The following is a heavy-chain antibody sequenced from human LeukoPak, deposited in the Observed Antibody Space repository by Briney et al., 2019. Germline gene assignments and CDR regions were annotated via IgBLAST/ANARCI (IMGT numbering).Heavy chain of an antibody. CDR2: ISGISGSTT. J-gene: IGHJ6*02. Sequence: GGSLRPSCAASGFNFADHAMRWVRQAPGKGLEWVSAISGISGSTTIYADSVKGRFAVSRDNSRNTLFLQMNSLRAEDTAVYYCAKNYASGRGVPYAMDVWGQGTTVTVAS. CDR1: GFNFADHA. CDR3: AKNYASGRGVPYAMDV. D-gene: IGHD3-10*01. V-gene: IGHV3-23*01.